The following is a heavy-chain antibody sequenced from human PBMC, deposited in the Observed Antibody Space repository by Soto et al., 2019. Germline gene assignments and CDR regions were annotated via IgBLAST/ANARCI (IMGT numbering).Heavy chain of an antibody. CDR3: TTAPVCNNGVCYSPY. J-gene: IGHJ4*02. CDR1: GFTFSNAW. V-gene: IGHV3-15*01. D-gene: IGHD2-8*01. CDR2: IKSKTDGGTT. Sequence: GGSLRLSCAASGFTFSNAWMSWVRQAPGKGLEWVGRIKSKTDGGTTDYAAPVKGRFTISRDDSKNTLYLQMNSLKTEDTAVYYCTTAPVCNNGVCYSPYWGQGTLVTVSS.